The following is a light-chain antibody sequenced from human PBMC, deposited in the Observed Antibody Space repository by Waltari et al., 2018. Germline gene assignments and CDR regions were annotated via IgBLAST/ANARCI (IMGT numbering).Light chain of an antibody. J-gene: IGKJ2*01. CDR2: GAS. CDR1: QSISSY. CDR3: QQSYTTPYT. V-gene: IGKV1-39*01. Sequence: DIQMTQSPSSLSASVVDRVTITCRASQSISSYLNWFQHKPGKAPKLLIYGASSLQSGVPSRFSGSGSGTDFTLTISSLQPEDFATFYCQQSYTTPYTFGQGTKLEIK.